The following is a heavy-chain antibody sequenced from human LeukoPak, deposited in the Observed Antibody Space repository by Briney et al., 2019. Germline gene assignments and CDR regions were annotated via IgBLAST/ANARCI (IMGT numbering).Heavy chain of an antibody. CDR3: ARDPGWELLNYYYYYMDV. Sequence: KPGGSLRLSCAAYGFTFSSYSMNWVRQAPGKGLEWVSSISSSSSYIYYADSVKGRFTISRDNAKNSLYLQMNSLRAEDTAVYYCARDPGWELLNYYYYYMDVWGKGTTVTVS. D-gene: IGHD1-26*01. J-gene: IGHJ6*03. V-gene: IGHV3-21*01. CDR2: ISSSSSYI. CDR1: GFTFSSYS.